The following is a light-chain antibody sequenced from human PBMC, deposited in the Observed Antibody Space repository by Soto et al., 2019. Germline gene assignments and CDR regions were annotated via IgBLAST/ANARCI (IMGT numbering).Light chain of an antibody. CDR3: SSYSGASASSASYV. CDR1: SSDVGTFNL. Sequence: QSALTQPASVSGSPGQSITISCTGTSSDVGTFNLVSWYQQHPCKAPKLLIFEVSNRPSGVSIRFSGSKSGNTASLTISGLQAEDEADYYCSSYSGASASSASYVFATGTKVTVL. CDR2: EVS. J-gene: IGLJ1*01. V-gene: IGLV2-23*02.